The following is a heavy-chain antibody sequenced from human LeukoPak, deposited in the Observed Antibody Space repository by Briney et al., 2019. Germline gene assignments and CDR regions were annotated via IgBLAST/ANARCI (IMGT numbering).Heavy chain of an antibody. CDR2: IYPGDSAP. CDR1: GSRFTNYW. J-gene: IGHJ3*02. Sequence: GAPLQISSKGSGSRFTNYWIAWVRRMPGKGLEWMGIIYPGDSAPRYSPSFQGQVTISADKSISTAFLQWSSTKASDTAMYYCARQDNDAVDIWGQGTMVTVSS. V-gene: IGHV5-51*01. CDR3: ARQDNDAVDI.